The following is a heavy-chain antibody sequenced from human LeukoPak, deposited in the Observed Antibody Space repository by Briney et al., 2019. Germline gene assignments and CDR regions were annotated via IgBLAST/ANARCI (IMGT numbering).Heavy chain of an antibody. V-gene: IGHV3-53*01. CDR2: IYSGGST. J-gene: IGHJ4*02. CDR1: GFTVSSNY. CDR3: ARVLSVSYCDS. D-gene: IGHD2/OR15-2a*01. Sequence: GGSLRLSCAASGFTVSSNYMSWVRQAPGKGLEWVSVIYSGGSTQYADSVKGRFTISRDNSKNTLYLQMNRLRVGDTAVYYCARVLSVSYCDSWGQGTLVTVSS.